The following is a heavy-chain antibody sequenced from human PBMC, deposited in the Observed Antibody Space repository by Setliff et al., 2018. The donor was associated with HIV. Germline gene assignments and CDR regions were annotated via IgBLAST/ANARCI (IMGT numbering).Heavy chain of an antibody. CDR1: GFSFITYG. V-gene: IGHV3-30*03. Sequence: PGGSLRLSCAASGFSFITYGMHWVRQAPGMGLEWVAVISYDGSNIHYADSVEGRFTISRDNSKNTLYLQVSSLRADDSATYYCVRDVYTSNWYLNWFDPWGQGTQVTVSS. CDR3: VRDVYTSNWYLNWFDP. J-gene: IGHJ5*02. D-gene: IGHD6-13*01. CDR2: ISYDGSNI.